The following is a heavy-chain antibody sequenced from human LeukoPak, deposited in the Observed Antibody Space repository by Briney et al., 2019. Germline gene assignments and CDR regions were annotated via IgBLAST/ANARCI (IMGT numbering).Heavy chain of an antibody. Sequence: SETLSLTCTVSGASISNYYWSWLRQTPEKGLEWMGHIHSSGGSSYYPSLKSRLTLSIDTSRNQLSLKLPSVTAADTAVYFCARLGSYHDFWGQGTLVTVSS. V-gene: IGHV4-4*09. CDR1: GASISNYY. D-gene: IGHD1-26*01. CDR3: ARLGSYHDF. CDR2: IHSSGGS. J-gene: IGHJ4*02.